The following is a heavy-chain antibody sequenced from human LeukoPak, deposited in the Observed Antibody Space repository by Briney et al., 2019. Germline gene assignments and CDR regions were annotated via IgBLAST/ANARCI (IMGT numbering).Heavy chain of an antibody. Sequence: PSETLSLTCAVYGGSFSGYYWSWIRQPPGKGLEWIGEINHSGSTNYNPSLKSRVTISVDTSKNQFSLKLSSVTAADTAVYYCARLELERQRDYYYHYMDVWGKGTTVTISS. J-gene: IGHJ6*03. CDR2: INHSGST. CDR1: GGSFSGYY. CDR3: ARLELERQRDYYYHYMDV. V-gene: IGHV4-34*01. D-gene: IGHD1-1*01.